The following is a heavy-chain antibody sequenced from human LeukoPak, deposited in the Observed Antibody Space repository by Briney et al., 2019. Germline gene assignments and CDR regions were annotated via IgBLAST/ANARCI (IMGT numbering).Heavy chain of an antibody. J-gene: IGHJ4*02. Sequence: SETLSLTCTVSGGPISSSSYYWGWLRQPPGKGLEWIGSIYYSGSTYYNPSLKSRVTISVDTSKNQFSLKLSSVTAADTAVYYCARQDGTNFDYWGQGTLVTVSS. V-gene: IGHV4-39*01. CDR2: IYYSGST. CDR3: ARQDGTNFDY. CDR1: GGPISSSSYY. D-gene: IGHD1-1*01.